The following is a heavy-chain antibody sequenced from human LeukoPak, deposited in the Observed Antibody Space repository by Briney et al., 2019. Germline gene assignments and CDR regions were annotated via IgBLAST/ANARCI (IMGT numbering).Heavy chain of an antibody. CDR2: INPNSGGT. J-gene: IGHJ4*02. D-gene: IGHD1-26*01. V-gene: IGHV1-2*02. CDR1: GYTFTCYY. CDR3: ARESDSGSYFLDY. Sequence: ASVTVSFKASGYTFTCYYMHWVRQAPGQGREWMGWINPNSGGTNYAQKFQGRVTMTRDTSISTAYMELSRLRSDDTAVYYCARESDSGSYFLDYWGQGTLVTVSS.